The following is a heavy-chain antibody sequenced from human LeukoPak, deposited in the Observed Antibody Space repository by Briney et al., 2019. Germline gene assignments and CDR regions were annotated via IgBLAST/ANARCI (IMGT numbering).Heavy chain of an antibody. D-gene: IGHD1-20*01. CDR2: ISSSSSYI. J-gene: IGHJ4*02. Sequence: GGSLRLSCAASGFTFSSYSMNWVRQAPGKGLEWVSSISSSSSYIYYADSVKGRFTISRDNAKNSLYLQMNSLRAEDTAVYYCARDPPTYNWKLRDGDYWGQGTLVTVSS. V-gene: IGHV3-21*01. CDR3: ARDPPTYNWKLRDGDY. CDR1: GFTFSSYS.